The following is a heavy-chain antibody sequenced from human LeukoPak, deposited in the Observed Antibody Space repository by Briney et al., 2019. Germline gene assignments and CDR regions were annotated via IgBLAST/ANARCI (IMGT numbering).Heavy chain of an antibody. J-gene: IGHJ6*03. V-gene: IGHV3-7*01. CDR1: GFTFSSYW. CDR2: IKQDGSEK. CDR3: AREQVVIPYYYYYYMDV. Sequence: GGSLRLSCAASGFTFSSYWMSWVRQAPGKGPEWVANIKQDGSEKYYVDSVKGRFTISRDNAKNSLYLQMNSLRAEDTAVYYCAREQVVIPYYYYYYMDVWGKGTTVTVSS. D-gene: IGHD3-22*01.